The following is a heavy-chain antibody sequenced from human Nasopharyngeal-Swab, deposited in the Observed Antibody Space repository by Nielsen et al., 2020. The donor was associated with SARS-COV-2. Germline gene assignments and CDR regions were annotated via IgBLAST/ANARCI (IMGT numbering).Heavy chain of an antibody. D-gene: IGHD7-27*01. V-gene: IGHV3-74*03. CDR2: INEAGRLI. J-gene: IGHJ2*01. CDR3: AGEPWKTGDYYFDL. CDR1: GFTFSTYW. Sequence: GESLKISCAASGFTFSTYWMDSVRQPPRKGLVWVAGINEAGRLIKYADSVSGRFTISRDKARRTVFLQMNSRTVDDTAVYYCAGEPWKTGDYYFDLWGRGTLITVSS.